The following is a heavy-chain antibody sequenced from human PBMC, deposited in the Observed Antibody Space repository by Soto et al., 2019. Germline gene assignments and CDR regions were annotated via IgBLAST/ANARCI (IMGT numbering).Heavy chain of an antibody. CDR3: LRWEESVANPSGY. D-gene: IGHD1-26*01. CDR2: IYYSGST. Sequence: PTETLSLTCTVSGGSISSYYWSWIRQPPGKGLEWIGYIYYSGSTNYNPSLKSRVTISVDTSKNQFSLKLSSVTAADTAVYYCLRWEESVANPSGYCGQRYLVTVSA. CDR1: GGSISSYY. J-gene: IGHJ4*02. V-gene: IGHV4-59*01.